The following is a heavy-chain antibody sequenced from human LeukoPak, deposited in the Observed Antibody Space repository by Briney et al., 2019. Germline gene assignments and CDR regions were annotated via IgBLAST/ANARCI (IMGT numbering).Heavy chain of an antibody. J-gene: IGHJ6*03. CDR3: AREYSGYGKKTYYYYMDV. CDR1: GYTFTSYG. CDR2: ISAYNGNT. Sequence: GASVKVSCKASGYTFTSYGISWVRQAPGQGLEWMGWISAYNGNTNYAQELQGRVTMTTDTSTSTAYMELRSLRSDDTAVYYCAREYSGYGKKTYYYYMDVWGKGTTVTVSS. D-gene: IGHD5-18*01. V-gene: IGHV1-18*01.